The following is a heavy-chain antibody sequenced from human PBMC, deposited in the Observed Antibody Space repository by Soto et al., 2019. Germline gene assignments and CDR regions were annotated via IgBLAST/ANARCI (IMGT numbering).Heavy chain of an antibody. CDR1: GGTFSSYA. CDR3: ARDITTVPTELIYGMDV. CDR2: IIPIFGTA. V-gene: IGHV1-69*06. D-gene: IGHD4-4*01. J-gene: IGHJ6*02. Sequence: QVQLVQSGAEVKKPGSSVKVSCKASGGTFSSYAISWVRQAPGQGLEWMGGIIPIFGTANYAQKFQGRVTITADKSTSTAYMELSSLRSEDTAVYYCARDITTVPTELIYGMDVWGQGTTVTVSS.